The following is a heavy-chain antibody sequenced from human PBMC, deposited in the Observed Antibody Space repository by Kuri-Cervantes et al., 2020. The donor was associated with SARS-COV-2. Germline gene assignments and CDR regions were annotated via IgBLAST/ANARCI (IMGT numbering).Heavy chain of an antibody. CDR1: GFTFSDYY. Sequence: GESLKISCAASGFTFSDYYMSWIRQAPGKGLEWVPYISSSSSYTNYADSVKGRFTISRDNAKNSLYLQMNSLRAEDTAVYYCARDLYYYDSSGYYDYWGQGTLVTVS. J-gene: IGHJ4*02. V-gene: IGHV3-11*05. D-gene: IGHD3-22*01. CDR3: ARDLYYYDSSGYYDY. CDR2: ISSSSSYT.